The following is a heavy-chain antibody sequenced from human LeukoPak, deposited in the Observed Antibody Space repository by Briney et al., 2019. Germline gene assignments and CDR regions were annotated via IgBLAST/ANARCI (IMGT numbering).Heavy chain of an antibody. V-gene: IGHV4-4*02. Sequence: SETLSLTCAVSGGSISSSNWWSWVRQPPGKGLEWIGEIYDSGSTNYNASLKSRVTILVDKSKNQFSLKLSSVTAADTAVYYCARVNLRHFDYWGQGTLVTVSS. CDR2: IYDSGST. CDR1: GGSISSSNW. CDR3: ARVNLRHFDY. J-gene: IGHJ4*02.